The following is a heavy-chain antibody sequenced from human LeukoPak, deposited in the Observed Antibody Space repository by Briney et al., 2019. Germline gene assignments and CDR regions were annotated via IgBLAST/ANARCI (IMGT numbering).Heavy chain of an antibody. CDR1: GGSFSGYY. J-gene: IGHJ4*02. Sequence: SGTLSLTCAVYGGSFSGYYWSWIRQPPGKGLEWIGEINRSGSTNYNPSLKSRVTISVDTYKNQFSLELSSVTAADTAVYYCARVGYGDYGDYWGQGTLVTVSS. CDR2: INRSGST. V-gene: IGHV4-34*01. CDR3: ARVGYGDYGDY. D-gene: IGHD4-17*01.